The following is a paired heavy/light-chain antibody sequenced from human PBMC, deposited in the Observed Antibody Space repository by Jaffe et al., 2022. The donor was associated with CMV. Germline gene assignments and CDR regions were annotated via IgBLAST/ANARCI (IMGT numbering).Light chain of an antibody. CDR2: KAS. Sequence: DIQMTQSPSTLSASVGDRVTITCRASESISNWLAWYQQKPGKAPKLLIYKASSLESGVPSRFSGSGSGTEFTLTISSLQPDDFATYYCQQYNSYSRTFGQGTKVEIK. CDR3: QQYNSYSRT. CDR1: ESISNW. J-gene: IGKJ1*01. V-gene: IGKV1-5*03.
Heavy chain of an antibody. CDR1: GGSISSGGYY. Sequence: QVQLQESGPGLVKPSQTLSLTCTVSGGSISSGGYYWSWIRQHPGKGLEWIGYTYYSGSTNYNPSLKSRITISLDTSKNQFSLRLTSVTAADTAVYYCARDRLSGTYDAFDIWGQGTMVTVSS. CDR2: TYYSGST. V-gene: IGHV4-31*03. CDR3: ARDRLSGTYDAFDI. D-gene: IGHD1-1*01. J-gene: IGHJ3*02.